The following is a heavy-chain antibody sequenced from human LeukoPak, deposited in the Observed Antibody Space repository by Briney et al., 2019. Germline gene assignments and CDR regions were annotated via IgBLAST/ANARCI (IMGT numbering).Heavy chain of an antibody. D-gene: IGHD6-6*01. CDR2: ISYSGST. Sequence: SETLFLTCIVSDDSFSSHYWTWIRQPPGKGLEWIGYISYSGSTNYNPSLKSRVTISVDTSKNQFSLKLSSVTAADTAVYYCARTIAARGAWFDPWGQGTLVTVSS. CDR3: ARTIAARGAWFDP. J-gene: IGHJ5*02. CDR1: DDSFSSHY. V-gene: IGHV4-59*08.